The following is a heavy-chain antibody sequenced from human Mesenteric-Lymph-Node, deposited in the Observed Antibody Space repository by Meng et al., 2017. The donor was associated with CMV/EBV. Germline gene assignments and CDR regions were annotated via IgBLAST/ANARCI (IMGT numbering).Heavy chain of an antibody. Sequence: GGSLRLSCAASGFTFSSYSMNWVRQAPGKGLEWVSSISSSSSYIYYADSVKGRFTISRDNAKNSLYLQMNSLRAEDTAVYYCARKYGSSTSRYYYYGMDVWGQGTTVTVSS. D-gene: IGHD2-2*01. CDR2: ISSSSSYI. CDR1: GFTFSSYS. V-gene: IGHV3-21*01. CDR3: ARKYGSSTSRYYYYGMDV. J-gene: IGHJ6*02.